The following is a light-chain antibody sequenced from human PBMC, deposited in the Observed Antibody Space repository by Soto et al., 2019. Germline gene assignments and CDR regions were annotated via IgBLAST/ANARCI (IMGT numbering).Light chain of an antibody. CDR2: DAS. CDR1: QRVSGTY. J-gene: IGKJ1*01. Sequence: EIVLTQSPSTLSLSPGERATLSCRASQRVSGTYLAWYQQKPGQAPRLLIYDASTRAAGIPDRFSGSGSGTDFTLTISRLEPEDCAVYYGQNYDSSLWTFGPGTQGEIK. CDR3: QNYDSSLWT. V-gene: IGKV3-20*01.